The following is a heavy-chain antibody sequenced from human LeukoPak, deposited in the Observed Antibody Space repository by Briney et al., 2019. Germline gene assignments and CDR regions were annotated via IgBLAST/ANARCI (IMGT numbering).Heavy chain of an antibody. D-gene: IGHD3-10*01. Sequence: GGSLRLSCAASGFTFDDYAMHWVRQAPGKGLEWVSGISWNSGSIGYADSVKGRFTISRDNVKNSLYLQMNSLRAEDMALYYCAKGPGAYHYGSGRFDPWGQGTLVTVSS. CDR3: AKGPGAYHYGSGRFDP. V-gene: IGHV3-9*03. CDR1: GFTFDDYA. CDR2: ISWNSGSI. J-gene: IGHJ5*02.